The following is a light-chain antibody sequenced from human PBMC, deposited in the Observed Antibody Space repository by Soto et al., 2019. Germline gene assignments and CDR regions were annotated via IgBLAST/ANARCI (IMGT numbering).Light chain of an antibody. CDR1: QSISSW. Sequence: DLQMTQSPSTLSASVGDRVTITCRASQSISSWLAWYQQKSGKAPKLLIYDASSLESGVPSRFSGSGYGTEFTPTISSLQHDDFATYVCQQYNSYPITFGGGTKVPIK. V-gene: IGKV1-5*01. CDR3: QQYNSYPIT. CDR2: DAS. J-gene: IGKJ4*01.